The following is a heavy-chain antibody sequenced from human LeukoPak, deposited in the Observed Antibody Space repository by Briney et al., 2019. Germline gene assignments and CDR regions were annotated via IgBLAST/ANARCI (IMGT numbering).Heavy chain of an antibody. V-gene: IGHV1-2*02. D-gene: IGHD3-10*01. CDR1: GYTFSYHY. CDR2: INCKSGDT. CDR3: ARELEVRGVILFAY. J-gene: IGHJ4*02. Sequence: ASVKVSCKASGYTFSYHYIHWVRQAPGQGLEWMGWINCKSGDTKHAQKFQGRVTMTRDTSISTAYAELSRLRSDDTAVYYCARELEVRGVILFAYWGQGTLVTVSS.